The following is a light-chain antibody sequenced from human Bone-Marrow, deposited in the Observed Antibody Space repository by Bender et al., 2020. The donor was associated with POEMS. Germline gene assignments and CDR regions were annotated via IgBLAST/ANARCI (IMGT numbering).Light chain of an antibody. Sequence: SYGLTQPPSVSVSPGHTANITCSGDQLGDPYASWYQLKLGQSPVLVIYEDNKRPSGIPERFSGSNSGNIATLTISGTQALDEADYYCQAWDTSSVVFGGGTKLTVL. CDR1: QLGDPY. CDR3: QAWDTSSVV. V-gene: IGLV3-1*01. J-gene: IGLJ2*01. CDR2: EDN.